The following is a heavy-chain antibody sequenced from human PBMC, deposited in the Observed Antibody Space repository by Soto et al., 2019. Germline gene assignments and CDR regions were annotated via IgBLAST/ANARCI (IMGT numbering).Heavy chain of an antibody. V-gene: IGHV4-59*01. CDR1: GGSISSYY. D-gene: IGHD2-2*01. J-gene: IGHJ6*03. CDR3: ARLANMGVVVRKRNPKYMDV. CDR2: IYYSGST. Sequence: SETLSLTCTVSGGSISSYYWSWIRQPPGKGLEWIGYIYYSGSTNYNPSLKSRVTISVDTSKNQFSLKLSSVTAADTAVYYCARLANMGVVVRKRNPKYMDVWGKGTTVTVSS.